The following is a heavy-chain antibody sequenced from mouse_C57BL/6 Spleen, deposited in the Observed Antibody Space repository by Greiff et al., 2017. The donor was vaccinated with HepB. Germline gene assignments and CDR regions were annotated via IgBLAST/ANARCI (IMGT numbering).Heavy chain of an antibody. CDR2: IDPSDSET. CDR3: GRLYGSSYGYFDV. V-gene: IGHV1-52*01. J-gene: IGHJ1*03. Sequence: QVQLQQPGAELVRPGSSVKLSCKASGYTFTSYWMHWVKQRPIQGLEWIGNIDPSDSETHYNQKFKDKATLTVDKSSSTAYMQLSSLTSEDSAVYYCGRLYGSSYGYFDVWGTGTTVTVSS. D-gene: IGHD1-1*01. CDR1: GYTFTSYW.